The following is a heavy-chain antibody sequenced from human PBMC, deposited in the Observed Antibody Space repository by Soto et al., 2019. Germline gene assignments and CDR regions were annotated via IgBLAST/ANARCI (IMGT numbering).Heavy chain of an antibody. CDR1: GYTFTSYY. Sequence: ASVKVSCKASGYTFTSYYMHWVRQAPGQGLEWMGIINPSGGSTSYAQKFQGRVTMTRDTSTSTVYMELSSLRSEDTAVYYCAKQVRGYSYGSDGFGPWGQGTLVTVSS. D-gene: IGHD5-18*01. CDR2: INPSGGST. CDR3: AKQVRGYSYGSDGFGP. V-gene: IGHV1-46*01. J-gene: IGHJ5*02.